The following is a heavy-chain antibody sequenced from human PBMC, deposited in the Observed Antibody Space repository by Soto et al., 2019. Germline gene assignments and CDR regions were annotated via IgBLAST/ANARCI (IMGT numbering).Heavy chain of an antibody. CDR3: AKAPGRAWYFDY. J-gene: IGHJ4*02. CDR1: GFTFDDYA. CDR2: ISGSGGST. Sequence: EVQLVESGGGLVQPGRSLRLSCAASGFTFDDYAMSWVRQAPGKGLEWVSAISGSGGSTYYADSVKGRFTISRDNSKNTLYLQMNSLRAEDTAVYYCAKAPGRAWYFDYWGQGTLVTVSS. V-gene: IGHV3-23*04.